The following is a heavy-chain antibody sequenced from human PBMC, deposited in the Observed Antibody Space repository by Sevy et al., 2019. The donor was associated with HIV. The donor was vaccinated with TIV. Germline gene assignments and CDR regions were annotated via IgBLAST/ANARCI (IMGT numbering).Heavy chain of an antibody. CDR3: VRSREPAHYDILTGGWFDP. D-gene: IGHD3-9*01. CDR1: GFTFRTYI. Sequence: ASVKVSCKASGFTFRTYIMHWVRQAPGQRPEWMGWIHGGNGNTEYSQKFQGRVTITRDTSASTTYVEVGSLRSEDTAVYYCVRSREPAHYDILTGGWFDPWGQGTLVTVSS. V-gene: IGHV1-3*01. CDR2: IHGGNGNT. J-gene: IGHJ5*02.